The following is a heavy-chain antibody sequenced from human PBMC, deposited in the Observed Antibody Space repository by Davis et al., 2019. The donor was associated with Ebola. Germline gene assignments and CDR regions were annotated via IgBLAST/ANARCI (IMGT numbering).Heavy chain of an antibody. CDR1: GFTFSSYS. CDR3: ARGYWHFDL. CDR2: IHHSGST. Sequence: GSQRLSCAASGFTFSSYSMNWVRQAPGKGLEWIGEIHHSGSTNYNPSLKSRVTMFLDKSLNQFSLKMSSVTAADTAVYYCARGYWHFDLWGRGTLVTVSS. J-gene: IGHJ2*01. V-gene: IGHV4-4*02.